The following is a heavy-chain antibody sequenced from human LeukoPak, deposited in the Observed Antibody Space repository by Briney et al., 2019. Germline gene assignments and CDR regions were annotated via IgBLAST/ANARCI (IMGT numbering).Heavy chain of an antibody. J-gene: IGHJ4*02. Sequence: GSLRLSCVASGFTFSHYWMSWVRQAPGKGLEWIGEINHSGSTNYNPSLRSRVTISVGTSKNQFSLKLSSVTAADTAVYYCARASPVWWLRGPVHYFDYWGQGTLVTVSS. CDR2: INHSGST. V-gene: IGHV4-34*01. D-gene: IGHD5-12*01. CDR3: ARASPVWWLRGPVHYFDY. CDR1: GFTFSHYW.